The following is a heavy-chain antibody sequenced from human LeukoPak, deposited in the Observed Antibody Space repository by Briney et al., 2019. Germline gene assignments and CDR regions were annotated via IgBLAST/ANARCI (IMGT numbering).Heavy chain of an antibody. V-gene: IGHV3-66*02. Sequence: QPGGSLRLSCAASGLTLSSNYMSWVRQAPGKGLEWGSFLYSAGSTNYADSVKGRFTISRDNSKNTLYLQMNSLRTEDTAVYYCARDRVIPGQDVFDIWGQGTMVTVSS. CDR2: LYSAGST. CDR3: ARDRVIPGQDVFDI. D-gene: IGHD2-21*01. CDR1: GLTLSSNY. J-gene: IGHJ3*02.